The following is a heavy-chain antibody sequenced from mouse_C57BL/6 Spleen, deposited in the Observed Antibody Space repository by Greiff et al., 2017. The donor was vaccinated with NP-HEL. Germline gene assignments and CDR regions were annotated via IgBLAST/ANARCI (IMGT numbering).Heavy chain of an antibody. CDR1: GFTFSDYG. CDR2: ISSGSSTI. V-gene: IGHV5-17*01. Sequence: EVQVVESGGGLVKPGGSLKLSCAASGFTFSDYGMHWVRQAPEKGLEWVAYISSGSSTIYYADTVKGRFTISRDNAKNTLFLQMTSLRSEDTAMYYCARGVHYYAMDYWGQGTSVTVSS. J-gene: IGHJ4*01. CDR3: ARGVHYYAMDY.